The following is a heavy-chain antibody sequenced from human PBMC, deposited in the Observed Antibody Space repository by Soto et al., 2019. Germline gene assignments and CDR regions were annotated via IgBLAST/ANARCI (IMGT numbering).Heavy chain of an antibody. CDR3: AASLYYDFWSGYPYYYYYYMDV. V-gene: IGHV3-74*01. Sequence: EVQLVESGGGLVQPGGSLRLSCAASGFTFSSYWMHWVRQAPGKGLVWVSRINSDGSSTSYADSVKGRFTISRDNAKNTLYLQMNSLSAEDTAVYYCAASLYYDFWSGYPYYYYYYMDVWGKGTTVTVSS. D-gene: IGHD3-3*01. J-gene: IGHJ6*03. CDR1: GFTFSSYW. CDR2: INSDGSST.